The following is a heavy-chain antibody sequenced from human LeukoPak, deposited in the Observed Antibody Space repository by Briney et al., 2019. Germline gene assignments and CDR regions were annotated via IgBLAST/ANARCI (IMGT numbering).Heavy chain of an antibody. V-gene: IGHV3-23*01. CDR3: ASQGGAYTAVAGTIY. D-gene: IGHD6-19*01. CDR2: IDGGRDNT. Sequence: SGGSLRLSCAASGFIVGSFAMAWVRQAPGKGLEWVAAIDGGRDNTHYADSVKGRFTISRDNSKNTLYLQMNSLRAEGTAVYYCASQGGAYTAVAGTIYWGQGTLVTVSS. CDR1: GFIVGSFA. J-gene: IGHJ4*02.